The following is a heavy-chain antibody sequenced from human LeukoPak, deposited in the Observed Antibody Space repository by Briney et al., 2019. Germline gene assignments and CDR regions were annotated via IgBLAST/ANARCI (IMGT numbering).Heavy chain of an antibody. CDR1: GFTFSSYA. J-gene: IGHJ4*02. D-gene: IGHD2-2*01. V-gene: IGHV4-34*01. CDR2: INHSGST. CDR3: ARGAWGVPAATY. Sequence: GSLRLSCAASGFTFSSYAMSWVRQAPGKGLEWIGEINHSGSTNYNPSLKSRVTISVDTSKNQFSLKLSSVTAADTAVYYCARGAWGVPAATYWGQGTLVTVSS.